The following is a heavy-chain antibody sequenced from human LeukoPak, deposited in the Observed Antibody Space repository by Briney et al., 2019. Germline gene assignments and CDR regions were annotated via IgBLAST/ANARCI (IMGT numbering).Heavy chain of an antibody. D-gene: IGHD5-12*01. Sequence: GGSLRLSCAASGFIFNTYVMYWVRQAPGKGLEWVAVIAYGGKNTTYADSVKGRFTISRDNSKNTLYLQMKSLRVEDTAVYHCARVDRPHYDSDGWGYLEHWGQGTLVTVSA. CDR3: ARVDRPHYDSDGWGYLEH. CDR2: IAYGGKNT. J-gene: IGHJ4*02. V-gene: IGHV3-30*04. CDR1: GFIFNTYV.